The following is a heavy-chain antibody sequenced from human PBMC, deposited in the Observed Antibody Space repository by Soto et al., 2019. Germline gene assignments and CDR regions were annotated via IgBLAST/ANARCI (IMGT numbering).Heavy chain of an antibody. J-gene: IGHJ4*02. D-gene: IGHD3-10*01. CDR3: AKVDLGRGD. CDR1: GFTFSSYG. V-gene: IGHV3-30*18. CDR2: ISYDGSNK. Sequence: QVQLVESGGGVVQPGRSLRLSCAASGFTFSSYGMHWVRQAPGKGLEWVAVISYDGSNKYYADSVKGRFTISRDNSKNTLYLQMNSLRAEDTAVYYCAKVDLGRGDWGQGTLVTVSS.